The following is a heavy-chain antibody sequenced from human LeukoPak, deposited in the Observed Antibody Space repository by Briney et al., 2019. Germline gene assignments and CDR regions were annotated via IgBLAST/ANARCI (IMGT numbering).Heavy chain of an antibody. J-gene: IGHJ4*02. CDR3: ARGGWHYYDSSGHDY. CDR2: IKQDGSEK. CDR1: GFTFSSYW. Sequence: PGGSLRLSCAASGFTFSSYWMSWVRQAPGKGLEWVANIKQDGSEKYYVDSVKGRFTISRDNAKNSLYLQMNSLRAEDTAVYYCARGGWHYYDSSGHDYWGQGTLVTVSS. D-gene: IGHD3-22*01. V-gene: IGHV3-7*01.